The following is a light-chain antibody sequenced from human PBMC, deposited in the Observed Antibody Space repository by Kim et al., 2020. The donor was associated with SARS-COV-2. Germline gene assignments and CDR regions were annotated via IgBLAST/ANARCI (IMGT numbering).Light chain of an antibody. CDR1: SLRTFS. V-gene: IGLV3-19*01. CDR2: NTN. CDR3: SSRDSSGYRLI. J-gene: IGLJ2*01. Sequence: ALGQTVEITCQGDSLRTFSATWYQQKPGQAPTLIIYNTNSRPSGISDRFSGSGSGHTASLTITSTQAEDAADYYCSSRDSSGYRLIFAGGTQLTVL.